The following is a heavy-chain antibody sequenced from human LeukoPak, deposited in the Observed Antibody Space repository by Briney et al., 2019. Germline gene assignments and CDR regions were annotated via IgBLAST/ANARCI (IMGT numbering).Heavy chain of an antibody. CDR3: ASESAVVRGVITYYYGMDV. J-gene: IGHJ6*02. Sequence: PSQTLSLSCTVSGGSISSGDYYWSWIRQPPGKGLGWIGYIYCSGSSYYYPSLKSRITISDDTSKNQFSLKPSSVTDADTAVYYCASESAVVRGVITYYYGMDVWGQGTTVIVSS. CDR2: IYCSGSS. CDR1: GGSISSGDYY. V-gene: IGHV4-30-4*08. D-gene: IGHD3-10*01.